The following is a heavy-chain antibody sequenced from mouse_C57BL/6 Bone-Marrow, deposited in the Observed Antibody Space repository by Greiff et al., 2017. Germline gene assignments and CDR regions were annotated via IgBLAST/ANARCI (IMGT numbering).Heavy chain of an antibody. V-gene: IGHV1-59*01. CDR1: GYTFTSYW. J-gene: IGHJ3*01. CDR2: IDPSDSYT. CDR3: AIKGGFAY. Sequence: QVQLQQPGAELVRPGTSVKLSCKASGYTFTSYWMHWVKQRPGQGLEWIGVIDPSDSYTNYNQKFKGKATLTVDTSSSTAYMQLSSLTSEDSAVYYCAIKGGFAYWGQGTLVTVSA.